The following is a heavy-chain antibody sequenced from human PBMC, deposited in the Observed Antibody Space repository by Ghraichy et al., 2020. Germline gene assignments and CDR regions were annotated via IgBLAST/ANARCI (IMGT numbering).Heavy chain of an antibody. D-gene: IGHD1-26*01. CDR2: ISSSSSTI. J-gene: IGHJ4*02. Sequence: GGSLRLSCAASGFTFSSYSMNWVRQAPGKGLEWVSYISSSSSTIYYADSVKGRFTISRDNAKNSLYLQMDSLRDEDTAVYYCARDQLWWELLSGGHEHPHLDDYWGQGTLVTVSS. CDR1: GFTFSSYS. CDR3: ARDQLWWELLSGGHEHPHLDDY. V-gene: IGHV3-48*02.